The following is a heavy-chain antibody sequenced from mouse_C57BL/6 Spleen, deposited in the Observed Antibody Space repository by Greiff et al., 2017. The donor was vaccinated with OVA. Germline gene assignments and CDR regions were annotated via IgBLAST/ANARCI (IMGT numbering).Heavy chain of an antibody. Sequence: QVQLQQPGAELVMPGASVKLSCKASGYTFTSYWMHWVKQRPGQGLEWIGEIDPSDSYTNYNQKFKGKSTLTVDKSSRTAYMQLSSLTAEDSAVYYCARWGYDSGYFDVWGTGTTVTVSS. CDR1: GYTFTSYW. V-gene: IGHV1-69*01. CDR3: ARWGYDSGYFDV. J-gene: IGHJ1*03. D-gene: IGHD2-4*01. CDR2: IDPSDSYT.